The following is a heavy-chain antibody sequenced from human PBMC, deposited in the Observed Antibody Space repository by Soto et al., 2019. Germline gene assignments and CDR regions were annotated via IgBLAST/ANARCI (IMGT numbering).Heavy chain of an antibody. CDR2: IYYSGTT. V-gene: IGHV4-39*01. Sequence: SETLSLTCAVSGGSISSSNYYWGWIRQPPGKGLEWIGTIYYSGTTYYNPSLKSRVTISVDTSKNQFSLQLSSVTAADTALYYCARHPGYYHYYVDVWGKGTTVTVSS. CDR1: GGSISSSNYY. J-gene: IGHJ6*03. CDR3: ARHPGYYHYYVDV.